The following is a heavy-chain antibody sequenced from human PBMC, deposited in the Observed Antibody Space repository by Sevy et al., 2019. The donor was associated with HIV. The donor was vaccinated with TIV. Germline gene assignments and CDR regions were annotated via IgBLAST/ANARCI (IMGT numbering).Heavy chain of an antibody. D-gene: IGHD2-21*01. CDR2: ISPFNNKT. V-gene: IGHV1-18*01. CDR3: ARDRVHDWSEGWFDP. Sequence: ASVKVSCKASGYTFSNYGISWVRQAPGQGLEWMGWISPFNNKTNYAQKFQGRVSLTSDTSATTAYMEVTSLRSDDTAVYYCARDRVHDWSEGWFDPRGQGTLVTVSS. J-gene: IGHJ5*02. CDR1: GYTFSNYG.